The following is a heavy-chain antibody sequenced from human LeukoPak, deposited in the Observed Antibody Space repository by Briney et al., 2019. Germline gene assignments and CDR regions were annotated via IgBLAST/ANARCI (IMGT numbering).Heavy chain of an antibody. J-gene: IGHJ4*02. Sequence: GGSLRLSCAASGFTFSSYAMSWVRQAPGKGLEWVSAISGSGGSTYYADSVKGRFTISRDNSKNTLYLQMNSLRAEDTAVYYCAKLYYDILTGYLFDYWGQGTLVTVSS. D-gene: IGHD3-9*01. CDR2: ISGSGGST. V-gene: IGHV3-23*01. CDR1: GFTFSSYA. CDR3: AKLYYDILTGYLFDY.